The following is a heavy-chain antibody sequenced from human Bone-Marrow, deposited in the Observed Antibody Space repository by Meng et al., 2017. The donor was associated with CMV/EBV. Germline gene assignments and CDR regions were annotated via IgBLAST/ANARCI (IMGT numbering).Heavy chain of an antibody. CDR3: ARGESSNLEFGY. J-gene: IGHJ4*02. CDR1: GYTFTSYY. V-gene: IGHV1-2*02. D-gene: IGHD3-16*01. Sequence: ASVKVSCKASGYTFTSYYMHWVRQAPGQGLEWMGWINPNSGGTNYAQKFQGRVTMTRETSISTAYMELSRLRADDTAVYYCARGESSNLEFGYWGQGTLLTGS. CDR2: INPNSGGT.